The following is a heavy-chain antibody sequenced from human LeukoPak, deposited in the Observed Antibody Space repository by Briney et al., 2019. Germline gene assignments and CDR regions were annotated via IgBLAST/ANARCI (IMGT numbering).Heavy chain of an antibody. CDR1: GFTFSSYA. Sequence: GRSLRLSCATSGFTFSSYAMHWVRQAPGKGLEWVAVISYDGSNKYYADSVKGRFTISRDNSKNTLYLQMNSLRAEDTAVYYCARALTGALLDAFDIWGQGTMVTVSS. J-gene: IGHJ3*02. D-gene: IGHD1-20*01. CDR3: ARALTGALLDAFDI. CDR2: ISYDGSNK. V-gene: IGHV3-30-3*01.